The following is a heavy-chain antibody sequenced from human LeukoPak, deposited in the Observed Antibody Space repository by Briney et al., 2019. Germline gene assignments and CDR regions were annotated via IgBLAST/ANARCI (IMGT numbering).Heavy chain of an antibody. CDR2: ISGSGAST. CDR1: GFTFNNYA. Sequence: SGGSLRLSCAASGFTFNNYAMSWVRQAPGKGLEWVSAISGSGASTYYADSVKGRFTVSRDNSKNTLYLQMNSLRGEDTAVYYCASPLVVTLFDYWGQGTLVTVSS. D-gene: IGHD2-15*01. J-gene: IGHJ4*02. V-gene: IGHV3-23*01. CDR3: ASPLVVTLFDY.